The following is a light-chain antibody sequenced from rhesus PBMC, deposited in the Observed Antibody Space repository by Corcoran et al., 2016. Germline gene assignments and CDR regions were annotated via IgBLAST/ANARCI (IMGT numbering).Light chain of an antibody. Sequence: DIQMTQSPSALSASVGDRVTISCRASQNIYSNLAWYQQKPGKPPKLLIYEASRLQTGIPSRFSGSGYGSDFNLTISSLQPEDSASYYCQHYYDNPYSFGQGTKVDIK. J-gene: IGKJ2*01. V-gene: IGKV1S8*01. CDR2: EAS. CDR3: QHYYDNPYS. CDR1: QNIYSN.